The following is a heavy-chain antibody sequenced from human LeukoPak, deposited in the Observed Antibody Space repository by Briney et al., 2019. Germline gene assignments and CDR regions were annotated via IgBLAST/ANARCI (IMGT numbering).Heavy chain of an antibody. CDR3: ARLRLVPGVDV. V-gene: IGHV3-7*01. J-gene: IGHJ6*02. CDR2: INQVGSQK. D-gene: IGHD6-19*01. Sequence: GGSLRLSCAASGFTFSSYAMTWVRQAPGKGVEWVTNINQVGSQKYYVDSVKGRFTISRDNAKNSLYLQMNSLRAEDTAVYFCARLRLVPGVDVWGQGTTVTVS. CDR1: GFTFSSYA.